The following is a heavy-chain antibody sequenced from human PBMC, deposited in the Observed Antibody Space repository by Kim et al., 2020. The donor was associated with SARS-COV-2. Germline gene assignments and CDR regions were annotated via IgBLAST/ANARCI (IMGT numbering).Heavy chain of an antibody. Sequence: SETLSLTCTVSGGSISSYYWSWIRQPPGKGLEWIGYIYYSGSTNYNPSLKSRVTISVDTSKNQFSLKLSSVTAADTAVYYCARGATYYYDSSGQISVFDYWGQRTLVTVSS. CDR2: IYYSGST. CDR1: GGSISSYY. V-gene: IGHV4-59*01. J-gene: IGHJ4*02. D-gene: IGHD3-22*01. CDR3: ARGATYYYDSSGQISVFDY.